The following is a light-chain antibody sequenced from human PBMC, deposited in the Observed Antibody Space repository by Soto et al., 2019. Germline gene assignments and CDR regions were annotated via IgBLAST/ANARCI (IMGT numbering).Light chain of an antibody. CDR3: QQANIFSIT. CDR1: QIISRW. V-gene: IGKV1-12*01. CDR2: ATS. J-gene: IGKJ5*01. Sequence: DIQMTQSPSSVSASVGDSVNISCRASQIISRWIAWYQQKPGEAPKLLLYATSTLQSGVPSRFRGSGSGTDFTLSITGLQPEDFATYYCQQANIFSITFGQGTRLEIK.